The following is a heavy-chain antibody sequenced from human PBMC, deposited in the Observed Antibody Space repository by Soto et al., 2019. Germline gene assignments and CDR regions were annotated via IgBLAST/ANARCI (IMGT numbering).Heavy chain of an antibody. J-gene: IGHJ4*02. CDR3: ARRESYDILTGYYHFDY. V-gene: IGHV4-39*01. CDR1: GGSISSSSHY. CDR2: IFYSGST. D-gene: IGHD3-9*01. Sequence: SETLSLTCTVSGGSISSSSHYWGWIRQPPGKGLEWIGSIFYSGSTSYNPSPKSRVTISVDTSKNQFSLKLSSVTAADTAVYYCARRESYDILTGYYHFDYWGQGTLVTVSS.